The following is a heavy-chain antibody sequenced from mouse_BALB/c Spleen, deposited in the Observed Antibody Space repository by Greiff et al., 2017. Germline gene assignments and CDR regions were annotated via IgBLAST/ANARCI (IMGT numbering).Heavy chain of an antibody. Sequence: VQLQQSGAELVRPGTSVKVSCKASGYAFTNYLIEWVKQRPGQGLEWIGVINPGSGGTNYNEKFKGKATLTADKSSSTAYMQLSSLTSDDSAVYCCARSGGNYGYAMDYWGQGTSVTVSS. CDR2: INPGSGGT. V-gene: IGHV1-54*01. CDR1: GYAFTNYL. CDR3: ARSGGNYGYAMDY. J-gene: IGHJ4*01. D-gene: IGHD2-1*01.